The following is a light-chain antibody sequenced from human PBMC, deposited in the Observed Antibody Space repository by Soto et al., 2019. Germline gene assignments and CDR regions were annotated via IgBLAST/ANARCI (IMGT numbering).Light chain of an antibody. CDR3: QQYKSYSWT. Sequence: DIQMTQSPSTLSASVGDRVTITCRASQSINIWLAWYQQKPGKAPKVLIYDASSLKRGVPSRFSGSGSGTEFTLTISSLQPDDFAAYYCQQYKSYSWTFGKGTKVDIK. CDR2: DAS. V-gene: IGKV1-5*01. CDR1: QSINIW. J-gene: IGKJ1*01.